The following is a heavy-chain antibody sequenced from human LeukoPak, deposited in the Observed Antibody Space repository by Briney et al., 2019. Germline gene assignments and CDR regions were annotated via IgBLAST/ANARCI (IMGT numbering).Heavy chain of an antibody. CDR1: GFTFSSYD. D-gene: IGHD5-24*01. CDR3: ARESTPLRGAFDP. CDR2: VSYDGYSQ. Sequence: PGGSLRLSCAASGFTFSSYDMHWVRQAPGKGLEWVAVVSYDGYSQYYGDSVKGRFTISRANSKNTLYLQMDSLRTEDTAVYYCARESTPLRGAFDPWGPGTLVTVSS. V-gene: IGHV3-30*03. J-gene: IGHJ5*02.